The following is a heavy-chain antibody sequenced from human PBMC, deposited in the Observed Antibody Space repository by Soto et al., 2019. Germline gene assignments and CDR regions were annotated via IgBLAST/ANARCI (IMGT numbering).Heavy chain of an antibody. D-gene: IGHD2-2*01. J-gene: IGHJ4*02. CDR2: ISSSGSTI. CDR1: GFTFSDYY. CDR3: ARARWDRCSSTSCYPPDY. Sequence: GGSLRLSCAASGFTFSDYYMSWIRQAPGKGLEWVSYISSSGSTIYYADSVKGRFTISRDNAKNSLYLQMNSLRAEDTAVYYCARARWDRCSSTSCYPPDYWGQGTLVTVSS. V-gene: IGHV3-11*01.